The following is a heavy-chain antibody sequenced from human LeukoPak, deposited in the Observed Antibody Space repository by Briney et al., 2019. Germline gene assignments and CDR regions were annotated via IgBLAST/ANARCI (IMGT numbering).Heavy chain of an antibody. V-gene: IGHV6-1*01. J-gene: IGHJ4*02. CDR2: TYYRSKWYN. Sequence: SQTLSLTCAISGDSVSSNSAAWNWIRQSPSRGLEWLGRTYYRSKWYNDYAVSVKSRITINPDTSTNQFSLQLNSVTPEDTAVYYCARGQTYYYDSSGFVYDYWGQGTLVTVSS. CDR3: ARGQTYYYDSSGFVYDY. D-gene: IGHD3-22*01. CDR1: GDSVSSNSAA.